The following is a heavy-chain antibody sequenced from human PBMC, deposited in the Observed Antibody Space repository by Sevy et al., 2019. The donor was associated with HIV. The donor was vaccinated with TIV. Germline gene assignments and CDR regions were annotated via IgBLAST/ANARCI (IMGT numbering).Heavy chain of an antibody. CDR1: GFDFSSHW. CDR3: ATPRFDF. CDR2: MNTDGSST. J-gene: IGHJ4*02. V-gene: IGHV3-74*01. Sequence: GGSLRLSCEASGFDFSSHWMQWVRQAPGKGLVWFSRMNTDGSSTNYADSVKGRFTISRDNAKNTLYLEMNNLRDEDTALYYCATPRFDFWGPGTLVTVSS.